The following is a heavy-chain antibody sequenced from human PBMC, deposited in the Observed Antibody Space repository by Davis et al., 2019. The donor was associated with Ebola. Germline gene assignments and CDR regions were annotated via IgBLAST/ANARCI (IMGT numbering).Heavy chain of an antibody. D-gene: IGHD2-21*01. CDR2: MNPNSGNT. Sequence: ASVKVSCEASGYTFTGYDINWVRQATGQGLEWMGWMNPNSGNTGYAQKFQGRVTMTRENSMSTAYMELSSLRSEDTAVYFCARGGVAYSDLDYWGQGTLVAVSS. CDR1: GYTFTGYD. V-gene: IGHV1-8*01. CDR3: ARGGVAYSDLDY. J-gene: IGHJ4*02.